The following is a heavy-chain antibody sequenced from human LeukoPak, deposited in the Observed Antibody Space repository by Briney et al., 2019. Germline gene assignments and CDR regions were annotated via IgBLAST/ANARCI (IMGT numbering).Heavy chain of an antibody. J-gene: IGHJ4*02. CDR3: AKDRLSIAAAPEPFDY. V-gene: IGHV3-23*01. CDR2: ISGSGGST. CDR1: GFTFSSYS. D-gene: IGHD6-13*01. Sequence: GGSLRLSCAASGFTFSSYSMNWVRQAPGNGLEWVSAISGSGGSTYYADSVKGRFTISRDNSKNTLYLQMNSLRAEDTAVYYCAKDRLSIAAAPEPFDYWGQGTLVTVSS.